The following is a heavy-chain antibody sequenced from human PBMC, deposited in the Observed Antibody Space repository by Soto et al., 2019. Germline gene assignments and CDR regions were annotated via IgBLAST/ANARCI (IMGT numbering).Heavy chain of an antibody. CDR1: GGSISSGGYY. CDR3: ARDVQSSSAKFYYYYGMDV. J-gene: IGHJ6*02. V-gene: IGHV4-31*03. CDR2: IYYSGST. Sequence: SETLSLTCTVSGGSISSGGYYCICIGQHPGNGLELIGYIYYSGSTYYNPSLKSRVTISVDTSKNQFSLKLSSVTAADTAVYYCARDVQSSSAKFYYYYGMDVWGQGTTVTVSS. D-gene: IGHD6-6*01.